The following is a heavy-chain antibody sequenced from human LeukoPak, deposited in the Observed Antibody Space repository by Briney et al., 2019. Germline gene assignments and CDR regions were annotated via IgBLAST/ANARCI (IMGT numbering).Heavy chain of an antibody. D-gene: IGHD2-15*01. J-gene: IGHJ4*02. CDR1: GFTFSDYF. V-gene: IGHV3-11*01. Sequence: GGSLRLSCAASGFTFSDYFMTWIRQAPGKGLEWVSYISSSGSIIYYADSVKGRFTISRDNAKNSLYLQMNSLRAEDTAVYYCARDTGYCSGGSCLHFDYWGQGTLVTVSS. CDR2: ISSSGSII. CDR3: ARDTGYCSGGSCLHFDY.